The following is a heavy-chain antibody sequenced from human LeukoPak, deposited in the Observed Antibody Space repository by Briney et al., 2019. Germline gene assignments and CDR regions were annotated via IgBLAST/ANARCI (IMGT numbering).Heavy chain of an antibody. J-gene: IGHJ4*02. V-gene: IGHV4-59*01. CDR3: ARLVGVNRGSEDY. CDR1: GGSISDYY. CDR2: IHYSGRT. D-gene: IGHD7-27*01. Sequence: SETLSLTCAVSGGSISDYYWSWIRQPPGKGLEYIGYIHYSGRTYYNPSLKSRVTISVDTSNNQFSLSLSSVTAADTAVYYCARLVGVNRGSEDYWGQGTLVTVFS.